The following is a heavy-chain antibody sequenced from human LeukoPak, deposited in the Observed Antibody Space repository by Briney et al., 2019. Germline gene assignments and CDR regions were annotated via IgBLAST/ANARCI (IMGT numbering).Heavy chain of an antibody. J-gene: IGHJ5*02. CDR2: VYYSGST. V-gene: IGHV4-61*01. CDR3: ARVLGSSSRWLDP. Sequence: PSETLSLTCSVSGGSVSSGSYYWSWIRQPPGKGLEWIGHVYYSGSTNYNPSLKSRVTISVDTSKNQFSLKLSSVTAADTAVYYCARVLGSSSRWLDPWGQGTLVTVSS. CDR1: GGSVSSGSYY. D-gene: IGHD6-13*01.